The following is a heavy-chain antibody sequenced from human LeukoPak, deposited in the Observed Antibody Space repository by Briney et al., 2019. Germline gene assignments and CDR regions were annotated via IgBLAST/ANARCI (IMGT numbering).Heavy chain of an antibody. CDR2: INPNSGGT. CDR1: GYTFTGCY. Sequence: GASVKVSCKGSGYTFTGCYVDWVRQAPGQGLEWMGWINPNSGGTNYAQKFQGRVTMTRDTSISPAYMELSRLRSADTAVYDCARDDAAARQDPDAFDIWGQGTMVTVSS. V-gene: IGHV1-2*02. J-gene: IGHJ3*02. CDR3: ARDDAAARQDPDAFDI. D-gene: IGHD6-13*01.